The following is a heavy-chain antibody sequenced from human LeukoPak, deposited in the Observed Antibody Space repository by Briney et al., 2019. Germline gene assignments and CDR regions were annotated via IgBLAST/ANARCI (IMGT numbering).Heavy chain of an antibody. J-gene: IGHJ4*02. CDR2: ISYDGSNK. Sequence: GGSLRLSCAASGFTFSSYGMHWVRQAPGKGLEWVAVISYDGSNKYYADSVKGRFTISRDNSKNTLYLQMNSLRAEDTAVYYCAKGAEIAAAGTFPDYWGQGTLVTVSS. D-gene: IGHD6-13*01. CDR3: AKGAEIAAAGTFPDY. V-gene: IGHV3-30*18. CDR1: GFTFSSYG.